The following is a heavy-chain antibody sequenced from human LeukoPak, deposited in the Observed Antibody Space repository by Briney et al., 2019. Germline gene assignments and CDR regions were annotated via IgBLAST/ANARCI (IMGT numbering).Heavy chain of an antibody. Sequence: SETLSLTCTVSGGSISSSSYYWGWIRQPPGKGLEWIGSIYYSGSTYHNPSLKSRVTISVDTSKNQFSLKLSSVTAADTAVYYCARDRLRLGYERTNWFDPWGQGTLVTVSS. J-gene: IGHJ5*02. V-gene: IGHV4-39*02. CDR1: GGSISSSSYY. CDR3: ARDRLRLGYERTNWFDP. CDR2: IYYSGST. D-gene: IGHD2-15*01.